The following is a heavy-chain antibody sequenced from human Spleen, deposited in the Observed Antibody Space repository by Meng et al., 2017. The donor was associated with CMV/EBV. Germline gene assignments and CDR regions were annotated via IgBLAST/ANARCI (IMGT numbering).Heavy chain of an antibody. Sequence: KVSCKGSGYSFTSYWIGWVRQMPGKGLEWMGIIYPGDSDNIYSAAFQGHVTIIRDNSKNTLYMKMISMRAEDTAVYYCAKTSRSYSLLDYVAYWGQGTLVTVSS. D-gene: IGHD1-26*01. J-gene: IGHJ4*02. CDR2: IYPGDSDN. CDR1: GYSFTSYW. V-gene: IGHV5-51*01. CDR3: AKTSRSYSLLDYVAY.